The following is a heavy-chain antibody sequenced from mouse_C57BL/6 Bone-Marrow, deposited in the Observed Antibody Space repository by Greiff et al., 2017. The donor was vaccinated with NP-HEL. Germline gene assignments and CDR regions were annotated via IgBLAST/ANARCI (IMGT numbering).Heavy chain of an antibody. CDR2: IDPSDSYT. CDR1: GYTFTSYW. J-gene: IGHJ4*01. D-gene: IGHD1-1*01. CDR3: AIYGAMDY. V-gene: IGHV1-69*01. Sequence: QVQLQQSGAELVMPGASVKLSCKASGYTFTSYWMHWVKQRPGQGLEWIGEIDPSDSYTNYNQKFKGKSTLTVDKSSSTAYMQLSSLTSEDSAVYYCAIYGAMDYWGQGTSVTVSS.